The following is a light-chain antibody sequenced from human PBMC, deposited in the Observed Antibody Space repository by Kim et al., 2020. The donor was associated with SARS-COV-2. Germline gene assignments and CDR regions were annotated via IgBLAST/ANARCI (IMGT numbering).Light chain of an antibody. J-gene: IGLJ2*01. CDR3: SSYTSTRPLKV. CDR1: SCDARTYYY. CDR2: DNS. Sequence: QSVTISCTESSCDARTYYYVPWYQQHPGTAPKLLLYDNSSRPSGVSDRFSGSKSGTSASLTISGLQADDEAHYYCSSYTSTRPLKVFGGGTKVTVL. V-gene: IGLV2-14*03.